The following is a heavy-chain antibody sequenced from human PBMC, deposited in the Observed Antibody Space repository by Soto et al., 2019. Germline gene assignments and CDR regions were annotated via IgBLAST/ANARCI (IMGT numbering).Heavy chain of an antibody. CDR2: TYFRSKWYN. CDR1: VYSVSSNTAS. D-gene: IGHD1-1*01. J-gene: IGHJ5*02. CDR3: AKGDNLGTKTVYPFDP. V-gene: IGHV6-1*01. Sequence: SQTLSLTCAISVYSVSSNTASWNWIRQCPSRGLECLGRTYFRSKWYNDYAVSVKSRIIINPDTSNNTFSLQLNSVTPEDTAVYFCAKGDNLGTKTVYPFDPWGQGIMVTVSS.